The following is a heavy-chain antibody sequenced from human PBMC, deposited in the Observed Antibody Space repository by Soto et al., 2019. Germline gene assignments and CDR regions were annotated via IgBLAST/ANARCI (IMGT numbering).Heavy chain of an antibody. J-gene: IGHJ4*02. D-gene: IGHD6-19*01. CDR2: IWYDGSNK. CDR3: ARDVESGWYLPLDY. Sequence: GGSLRLSCAASGFTFSSYGMHWVRQAPGKGLEWVAVIWYDGSNKYYADSVKGRFTISRDNSKNTLYLQMNSLRAEDTAVYYCARDVESGWYLPLDYWGQGTLVTVSS. V-gene: IGHV3-33*01. CDR1: GFTFSSYG.